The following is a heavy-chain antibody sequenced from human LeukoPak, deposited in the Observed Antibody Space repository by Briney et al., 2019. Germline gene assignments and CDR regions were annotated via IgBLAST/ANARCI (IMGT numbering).Heavy chain of an antibody. CDR1: GFTFSNAW. Sequence: GGSLRLSCAASGFTFSNAWMSWVRQAPGKGLEWVANIKQDGSEKYYVDSVKGRFTISRDNAKNSLYLQMNSLRAEDTAVYYCARGYYYGPEDYWGQGTLVTVSS. J-gene: IGHJ4*02. V-gene: IGHV3-7*01. CDR2: IKQDGSEK. CDR3: ARGYYYGPEDY. D-gene: IGHD3-10*01.